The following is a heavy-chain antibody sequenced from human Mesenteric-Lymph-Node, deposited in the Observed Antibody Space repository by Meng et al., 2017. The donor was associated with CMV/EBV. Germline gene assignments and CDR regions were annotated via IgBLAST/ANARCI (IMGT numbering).Heavy chain of an antibody. V-gene: IGHV3-30-3*01. CDR2: ISYDGSND. Sequence: GESLKISCAASGFTFNNYAMHWVRQAPGKGLEWVAFISYDGSNDYYAVSVLGRFTISRDNAQNTLYLQLNSLRAEDTAVYYCARDTCRFFEWTNCRSYYGMDVWGQGTTVTVSS. D-gene: IGHD3-3*01. CDR3: ARDTCRFFEWTNCRSYYGMDV. CDR1: GFTFNNYA. J-gene: IGHJ6*02.